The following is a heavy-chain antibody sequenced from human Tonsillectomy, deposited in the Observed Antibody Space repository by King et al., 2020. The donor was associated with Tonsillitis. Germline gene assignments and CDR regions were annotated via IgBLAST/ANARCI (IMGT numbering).Heavy chain of an antibody. CDR2: IYYSGST. Sequence: VQLQESGPGLVKPSETLSLTCTASGGSLSNYYCSWGRQPPGKGLEWIGKIYYSGSTNYNPSLKSRVTISLYTSKDQFSLKLSSVTAADTAVYYCARSHISSFNWFDPWGQGTLVTVSS. J-gene: IGHJ5*02. CDR1: GGSLSNYY. CDR3: ARSHISSFNWFDP. V-gene: IGHV4-59*08. D-gene: IGHD6-6*01.